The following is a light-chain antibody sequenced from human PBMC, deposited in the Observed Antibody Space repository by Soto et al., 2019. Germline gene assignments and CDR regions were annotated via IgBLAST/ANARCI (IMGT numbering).Light chain of an antibody. CDR1: QSVSSDY. V-gene: IGKV3-11*01. J-gene: IGKJ4*01. CDR2: GAS. CDR3: QQRSNRLT. Sequence: EIVFTQSPGTLSLSPGERATLPCRVSQSVSSDYLAWYQQKPGQAPRLLIHGASTRATGFPARFSGSGSGTDFTLTISSLEPEDFAVDYCQQRSNRLTFGGGTKVDNK.